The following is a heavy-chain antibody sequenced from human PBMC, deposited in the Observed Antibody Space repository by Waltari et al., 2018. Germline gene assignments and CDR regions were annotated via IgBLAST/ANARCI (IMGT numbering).Heavy chain of an antibody. Sequence: EVQLVESGGGLVQPGGSLRLSCAASGFTFSSYWMSWVRRAPGKGRETLANIKQEGNGKYYGESVKGRVTMSRDNAKNSLYLQRNSLRAEDTAVYYCARDAAVGDVYVDYWGQGTLVTVSS. J-gene: IGHJ4*02. CDR3: ARDAAVGDVYVDY. V-gene: IGHV3-7*01. CDR1: GFTFSSYW. CDR2: IKQEGNGK. D-gene: IGHD6-19*01.